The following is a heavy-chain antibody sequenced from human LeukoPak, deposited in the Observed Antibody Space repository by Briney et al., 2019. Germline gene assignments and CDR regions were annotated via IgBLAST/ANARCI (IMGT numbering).Heavy chain of an antibody. D-gene: IGHD3-3*01. CDR2: INWNGGST. Sequence: GGSLRLSCAASGFTFDDYGMSWVRQAPGKGLKWVSGINWNGGSTGYADSVKGRFTISRDNAKNSLYLQMNSLRAEDTALYYCARVGAAVWSGYYTDYYYYYYMDVWGKGTTVTVSS. CDR3: ARVGAAVWSGYYTDYYYYYYMDV. CDR1: GFTFDDYG. V-gene: IGHV3-20*04. J-gene: IGHJ6*03.